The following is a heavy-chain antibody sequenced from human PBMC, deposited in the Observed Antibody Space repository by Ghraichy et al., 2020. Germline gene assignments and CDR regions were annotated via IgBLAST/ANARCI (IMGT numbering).Heavy chain of an antibody. D-gene: IGHD6-19*01. CDR2: ISSSSSYI. J-gene: IGHJ4*02. CDR3: ARDKGVAGSYYFDF. CDR1: EFTFSNYN. V-gene: IGHV3-21*01. Sequence: GGSLRLSCAASEFTFSNYNMNWVRQAPGKGLEWVSSISSSSSYIYYADSVKGRFTISRDNAKNSLYLQMNSLRAEDTAVYYCARDKGVAGSYYFDFWGQGTLVTVSS.